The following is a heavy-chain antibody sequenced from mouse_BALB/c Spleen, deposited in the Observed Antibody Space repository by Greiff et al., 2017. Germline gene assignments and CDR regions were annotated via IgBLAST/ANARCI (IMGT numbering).Heavy chain of an antibody. D-gene: IGHD4-1*01. CDR2: INPSNGRT. Sequence: QVQLKQPGAELVKPGASVQLSCKASGYTFTSYWMHWVKQRPGQGLEWIGEINPSNGRTNYNEKFKSKATLTVDKSSSTAYMQLSSLTSEDSAVYYSARLKLGGYFDYWGQGTTLTVSS. V-gene: IGHV1S81*02. CDR3: ARLKLGGYFDY. J-gene: IGHJ2*01. CDR1: GYTFTSYW.